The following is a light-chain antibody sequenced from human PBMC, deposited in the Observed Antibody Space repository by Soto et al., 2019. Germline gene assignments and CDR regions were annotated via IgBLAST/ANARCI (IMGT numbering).Light chain of an antibody. V-gene: IGLV2-14*01. CDR2: DVS. CDR3: SSYTSSSTRV. Sequence: QSALTQPASVSGSPGQSITISCTGTSSDVGGYNYVSWYQQHPGKAPKLMIYDVSNRPSGVSNRFSGSKSGNTASLTISRLQAEEEADYYCSSYTSSSTRVFGTGTKLTVL. CDR1: SSDVGGYNY. J-gene: IGLJ1*01.